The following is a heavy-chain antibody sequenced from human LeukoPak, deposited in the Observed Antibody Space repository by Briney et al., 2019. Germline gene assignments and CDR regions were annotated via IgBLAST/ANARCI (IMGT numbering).Heavy chain of an antibody. V-gene: IGHV3-30*18. CDR3: AKGVEGYYYNYPLDY. Sequence: GGSLRLSCAASGFTFSIYGMHWVRQAPGKGLEWVAVISHDGGNKYYADSVKGRFTISRDNSKNTLYLQMNSLRTEDAAVYYCAKGVEGYYYNYPLDYWGQGALVTVSS. D-gene: IGHD5-24*01. CDR2: ISHDGGNK. J-gene: IGHJ4*02. CDR1: GFTFSIYG.